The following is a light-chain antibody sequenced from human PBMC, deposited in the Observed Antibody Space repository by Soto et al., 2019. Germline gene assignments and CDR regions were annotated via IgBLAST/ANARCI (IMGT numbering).Light chain of an antibody. Sequence: EIVLTQSPGTLSLSPGERVTLSCRASQSVSSSFVAWFQQKAGQAPRLLIYGTSSRATGIPDRFSGSGSGTDFTLTINRLEPEDFAMYFCQQYGSSPWTFGQGTKVDIK. CDR1: QSVSSSF. J-gene: IGKJ1*01. CDR2: GTS. V-gene: IGKV3-20*01. CDR3: QQYGSSPWT.